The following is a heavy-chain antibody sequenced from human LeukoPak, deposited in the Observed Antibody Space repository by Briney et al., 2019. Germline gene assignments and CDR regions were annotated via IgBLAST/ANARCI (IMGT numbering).Heavy chain of an antibody. D-gene: IGHD2-2*01. CDR1: GFSFSGST. V-gene: IGHV3-73*01. Sequence: GGSLKLSCVASGFSFSGSTLHWVRQASGKGLEWVGRIRSKAKSYATGYAASVKGRFSISRDDSKSTAYLQMNSLKAEDTAVYYCTVPASGGNWFDPWGPGTLVTVSS. J-gene: IGHJ5*02. CDR2: IRSKAKSYAT. CDR3: TVPASGGNWFDP.